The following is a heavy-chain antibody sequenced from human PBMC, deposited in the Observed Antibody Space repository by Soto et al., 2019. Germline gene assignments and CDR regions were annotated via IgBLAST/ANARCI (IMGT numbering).Heavy chain of an antibody. Sequence: SVKVSCKASGGTFSSYTTSWVRQAPGQGLEWMGRIIPILGIANYAQKFQGRVTMTTDTSTSTAYMELRSLRSDDTAVYYCARALGYSGYAGMDVWGQGTTVTVSS. V-gene: IGHV1-69*02. J-gene: IGHJ6*02. CDR2: IIPILGIA. CDR3: ARALGYSGYAGMDV. CDR1: GGTFSSYT. D-gene: IGHD5-12*01.